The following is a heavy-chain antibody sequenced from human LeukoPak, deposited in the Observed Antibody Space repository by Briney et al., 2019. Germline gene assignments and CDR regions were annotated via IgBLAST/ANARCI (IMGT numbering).Heavy chain of an antibody. CDR3: ARDGEWNGGKTWYFDL. V-gene: IGHV4-31*03. D-gene: IGHD1-1*01. Sequence: SETLSLTCTVSGGSISSDGYYWSWIRQHPGKGLEWIGYIYYSGSTYYNPSLKSRVTISVDTSKNQFSLKLSSVTAADTAVYYCARDGEWNGGKTWYFDLWGRGTLVTVSS. CDR2: IYYSGST. J-gene: IGHJ2*01. CDR1: GGSISSDGYY.